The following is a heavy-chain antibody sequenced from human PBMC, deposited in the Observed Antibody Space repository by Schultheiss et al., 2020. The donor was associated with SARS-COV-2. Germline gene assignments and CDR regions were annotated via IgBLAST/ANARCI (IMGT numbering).Heavy chain of an antibody. J-gene: IGHJ5*02. CDR3: ARSTEAYNWFDP. CDR1: GGSISSYY. Sequence: SETLSLTCTVSGGSISSYYWSWIRQPAGKGLEWIGRIYTSGSTNYNHSLKNRLTMSVDTSKNHFSLKLNSVTAADTAVYYSARSTEAYNWFDPWGQGTLVTVSS. CDR2: IYTSGST. V-gene: IGHV4-4*07. D-gene: IGHD5/OR15-5a*01.